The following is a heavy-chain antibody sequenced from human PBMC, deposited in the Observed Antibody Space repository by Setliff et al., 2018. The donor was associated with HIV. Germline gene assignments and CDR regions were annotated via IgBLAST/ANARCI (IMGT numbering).Heavy chain of an antibody. CDR1: GGSFSGYY. CDR2: INHSGNT. Sequence: SETLSLTCAVYGGSFSGYYWSWIRQPPGKGLEWIGEINHSGNTNYNPSLKSRVTISIDTSKNHFSLKLNSVTAADTAVYYCARAPGPYGDYNWFDPWGQGALVTVSS. V-gene: IGHV4-34*01. J-gene: IGHJ5*02. D-gene: IGHD4-17*01. CDR3: ARAPGPYGDYNWFDP.